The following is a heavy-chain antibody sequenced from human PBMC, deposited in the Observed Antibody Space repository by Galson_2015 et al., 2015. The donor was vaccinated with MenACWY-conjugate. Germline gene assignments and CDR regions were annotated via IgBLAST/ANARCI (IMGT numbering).Heavy chain of an antibody. CDR3: ARGTRGDTYFHYYGMDV. D-gene: IGHD5-18*01. CDR1: GYTFTSYY. Sequence: SVKVSCKASGYTFTSYYMHWVRQAPGQGLEWMGIINPSGGSTSYAQKFQGRVTMTRDTSTSTVYMELSSLRSEDTAVYYCARGTRGDTYFHYYGMDVWGQGTMVTVSS. J-gene: IGHJ6*02. CDR2: INPSGGST. V-gene: IGHV1-46*01.